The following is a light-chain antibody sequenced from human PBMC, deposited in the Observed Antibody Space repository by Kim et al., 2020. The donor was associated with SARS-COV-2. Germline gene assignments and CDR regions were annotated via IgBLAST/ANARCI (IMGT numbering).Light chain of an antibody. CDR2: DVN. J-gene: IGLJ3*02. CDR1: ISNIGSYNY. CDR3: SSFTTRSTLV. Sequence: GQSITISCTGTISNIGSYNYVSWHQQHPGKAPKLMIYDVNKRPSGISSRFSGSKSGSTASLTISGLQSADEADYYCSSFTTRSTLVFGGGTQLTVL. V-gene: IGLV2-14*03.